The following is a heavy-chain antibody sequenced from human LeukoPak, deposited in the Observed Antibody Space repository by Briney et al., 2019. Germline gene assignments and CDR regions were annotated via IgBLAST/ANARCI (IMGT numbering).Heavy chain of an antibody. CDR1: GGSISSYY. J-gene: IGHJ3*02. CDR3: ARDRGTGGYGDYDDAFDI. V-gene: IGHV4-59*01. Sequence: SETLSLTCTVSGGSISSYYWSWIRQPPGKGLEWIGYIYYSGSTNYNPSLKSRVTISVDTSKNQFSLELSSVTAADTAVYYCARDRGTGGYGDYDDAFDIWGQGTMVTVSS. D-gene: IGHD4-17*01. CDR2: IYYSGST.